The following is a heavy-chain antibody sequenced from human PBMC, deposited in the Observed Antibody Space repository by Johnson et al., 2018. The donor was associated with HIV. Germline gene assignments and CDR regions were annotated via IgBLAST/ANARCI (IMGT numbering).Heavy chain of an antibody. Sequence: QVQLVESGGGVVQPGGSLRLSCAASGCTLRSYGMHRVRQAPGKGLEWVAVICCDGGHKYHADSARGRFTISGDSSKTTLFLQMNSLRAEDTAVYYCARTTYSSPGAFDIWGQGTMVTVSS. V-gene: IGHV3-33*01. CDR2: ICCDGGHK. J-gene: IGHJ3*02. CDR3: ARTTYSSPGAFDI. D-gene: IGHD6-19*01. CDR1: GCTLRSYG.